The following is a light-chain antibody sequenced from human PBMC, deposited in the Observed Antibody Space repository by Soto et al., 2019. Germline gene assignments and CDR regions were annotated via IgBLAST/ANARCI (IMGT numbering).Light chain of an antibody. Sequence: DIQMTQSPSSLSASGEDRFIIXXRASQSISNHLNWYQQKPGKAPKXLIFAASSLQSGVPSRFSGSGSGTDFTLTISRLEPEDFAVYYCQQYGSSPTFGQGTKVDIK. CDR1: QSISNH. CDR3: QQYGSSPT. V-gene: IGKV1-39*01. CDR2: AAS. J-gene: IGKJ1*01.